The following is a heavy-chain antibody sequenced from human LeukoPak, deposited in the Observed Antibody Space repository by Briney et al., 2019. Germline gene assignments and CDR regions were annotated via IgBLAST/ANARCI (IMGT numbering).Heavy chain of an antibody. J-gene: IGHJ4*02. V-gene: IGHV3-30*18. Sequence: SGGSLRLSCAASGFTVSSNYMSWVRQAPGKGLEWVAVISYDGSNKYYADSVKGRFTISRDNSKNTLYLQMNSLRAEDTAVYYCAKEGDGSGSYLDYWGQGTLVTVSS. CDR1: GFTVSSNY. CDR3: AKEGDGSGSYLDY. CDR2: ISYDGSNK. D-gene: IGHD3-10*01.